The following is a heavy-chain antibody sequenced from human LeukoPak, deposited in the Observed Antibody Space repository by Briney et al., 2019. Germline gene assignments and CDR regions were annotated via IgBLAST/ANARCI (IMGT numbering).Heavy chain of an antibody. CDR3: TRDINWNYGY. V-gene: IGHV1-2*04. D-gene: IGHD1-7*01. J-gene: IGHJ4*02. Sequence: ASMKVSCKASGYTFTGYYMHWVRQAPGQGLEWMGWINPNSGGTNYAQKFQGWVTMTRDTSISTAYMELSRLRSDDTAVYYCTRDINWNYGYWGQGTLVTVSS. CDR2: INPNSGGT. CDR1: GYTFTGYY.